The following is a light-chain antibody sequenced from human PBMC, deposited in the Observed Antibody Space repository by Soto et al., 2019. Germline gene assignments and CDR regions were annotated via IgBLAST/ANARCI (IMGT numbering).Light chain of an antibody. J-gene: IGKJ4*01. V-gene: IGKV1-39*02. CDR3: QQYGSSPLT. Sequence: GDRVTIACRASQSISSNLNWYQQKPGKAPKLLIYAASSLQSGVPSRFSGSASGTDFTLTISSLQPEEFAVYYCQQYGSSPLTFGGLSKVDIK. CDR1: QSISSN. CDR2: AAS.